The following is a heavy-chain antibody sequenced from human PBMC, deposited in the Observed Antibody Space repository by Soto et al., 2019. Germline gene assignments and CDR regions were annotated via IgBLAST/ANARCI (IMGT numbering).Heavy chain of an antibody. CDR2: ISSSSSYI. CDR1: GFTFSSYS. Sequence: GSLRLSCAASGFTFSSYSMNWVRQAPGKGLEWVSSISSSSSYIYYADSVKGRFTISRDNAKNSLYLQMNSLRAEDTAVYYCARQTTVVTPDTYYYYYYGMDVWGQGTTVTVSS. D-gene: IGHD4-17*01. J-gene: IGHJ6*02. CDR3: ARQTTVVTPDTYYYYYYGMDV. V-gene: IGHV3-21*01.